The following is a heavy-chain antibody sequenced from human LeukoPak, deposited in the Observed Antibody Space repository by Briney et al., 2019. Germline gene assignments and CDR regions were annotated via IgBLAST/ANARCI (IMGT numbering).Heavy chain of an antibody. D-gene: IGHD3-10*01. V-gene: IGHV4-61*01. J-gene: IGHJ4*02. CDR2: IYHSGST. CDR1: XGXXSSXNYQ. Sequence: TXXLTCTVSXGXXSSXNYQWNXIXQPPGXXLEWIGDIYHSGSTNYNPSLESRVTISVDTSKNQISLKLSSVTAADTAVYYCARRLVGQTFDYWGQGTLVTVSS. CDR3: ARRLVGQTFDY.